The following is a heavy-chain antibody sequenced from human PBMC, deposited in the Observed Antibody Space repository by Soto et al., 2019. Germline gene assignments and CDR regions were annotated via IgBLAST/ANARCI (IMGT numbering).Heavy chain of an antibody. CDR3: AKRFTLFGEVKFSPDFDY. V-gene: IGHV3-23*01. CDR1: GFTFSSHA. Sequence: VGSLRLSCAASGFTFSSHAMSWVRQAPGKGLEWVSAISYSGTTTYYAESVKGRFTISRDNSKNTLYLQMNSLRVEDTAIYYCAKRFTLFGEVKFSPDFDYWGQGTLVTVSS. D-gene: IGHD3-3*01. J-gene: IGHJ4*02. CDR2: ISYSGTTT.